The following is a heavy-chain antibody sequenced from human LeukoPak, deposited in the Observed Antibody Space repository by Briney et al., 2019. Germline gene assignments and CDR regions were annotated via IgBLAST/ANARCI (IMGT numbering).Heavy chain of an antibody. CDR1: GFTFSSYA. V-gene: IGHV3-30-3*01. Sequence: GGSLRLSCAASGFTFSSYAMHWVRQAPGKGLEWVAVISCDGGNKYYADSVKGRFTISRDNSKNTLYLQMNSLRAEDTAVYYCASLPMDTAMSALDYWGQGTLVTVSS. CDR3: ASLPMDTAMSALDY. J-gene: IGHJ4*02. CDR2: ISCDGGNK. D-gene: IGHD5-18*01.